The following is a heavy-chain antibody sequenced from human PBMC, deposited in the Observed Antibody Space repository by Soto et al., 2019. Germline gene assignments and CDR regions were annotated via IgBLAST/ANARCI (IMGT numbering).Heavy chain of an antibody. D-gene: IGHD6-19*01. CDR1: GFTFSDYA. V-gene: IGHV3-30*18. CDR3: AKGGRQWLVTSDFNY. Sequence: VQLVESGGGVVQPGRSLRLSCAASGFTFSDYAMHWVRQAPGKGLEWVAVVSHDGRNTHYADSVKGRFTISRDSSKNTVSLEKNILRAEDKAVYYCAKGGRQWLVTSDFNYWGQGALVTVSS. J-gene: IGHJ4*02. CDR2: VSHDGRNT.